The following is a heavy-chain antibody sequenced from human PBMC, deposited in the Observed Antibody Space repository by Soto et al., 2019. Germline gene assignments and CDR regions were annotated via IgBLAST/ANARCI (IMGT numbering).Heavy chain of an antibody. D-gene: IGHD3-10*01. V-gene: IGHV1-18*01. Sequence: QVHLVQSGVEVKKPGASVKVSCKASGYTFTSYAVSWVRQAPGQGLEWMGWINAYNGNTDYAQKFQGRVTVTTDTSTSTADMELRSLRSDDTAVYYCARSTYGSGSRRNYYFGMDVWGQGTTVTVSS. CDR3: ARSTYGSGSRRNYYFGMDV. CDR2: INAYNGNT. CDR1: GYTFTSYA. J-gene: IGHJ6*02.